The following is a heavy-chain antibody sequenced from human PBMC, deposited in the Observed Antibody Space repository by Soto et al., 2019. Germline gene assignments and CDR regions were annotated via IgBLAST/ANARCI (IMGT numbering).Heavy chain of an antibody. J-gene: IGHJ6*02. CDR2: INPNSGGT. D-gene: IGHD6-19*01. Sequence: ASVKVSCKASGYTFTGYYMHWVRQAPGQGLEWMGWINPNSGGTNYAQKFQGRVTMTRDTSISTAYMELSRLRSDDTAVYYCARDEAVAGSYYYYYGMDVWGQGTTVTVYS. V-gene: IGHV1-2*02. CDR3: ARDEAVAGSYYYYYGMDV. CDR1: GYTFTGYY.